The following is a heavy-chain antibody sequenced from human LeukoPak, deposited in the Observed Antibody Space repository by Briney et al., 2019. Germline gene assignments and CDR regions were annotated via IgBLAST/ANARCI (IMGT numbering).Heavy chain of an antibody. V-gene: IGHV3-30*18. J-gene: IGHJ4*02. Sequence: HPGGSLRLSCAASGFTFSSYGMHWVRQAPGKGLEWVAVISYDGSNKYYADSVKGRFTISRDNSKNTLYLQMNSLRAEDTAVYYCAKFDYGDYRPFYFDYWGQGTLVTVSS. CDR2: ISYDGSNK. D-gene: IGHD4-17*01. CDR3: AKFDYGDYRPFYFDY. CDR1: GFTFSSYG.